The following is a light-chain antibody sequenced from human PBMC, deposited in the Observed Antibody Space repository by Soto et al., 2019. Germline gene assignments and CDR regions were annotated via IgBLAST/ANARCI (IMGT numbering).Light chain of an antibody. Sequence: QSALTQPASVSGSPGQSITISCTGTSSDVGGYNYVSWYQQHPGKAPKRMIYEVSNRPSGVSNRFSGSKSGNTASLTVSGLQTEDEADYYSISYTSRSTQVLFGGGTKLTVL. CDR3: ISYTSRSTQVL. V-gene: IGLV2-14*01. CDR1: SSDVGGYNY. CDR2: EVS. J-gene: IGLJ2*01.